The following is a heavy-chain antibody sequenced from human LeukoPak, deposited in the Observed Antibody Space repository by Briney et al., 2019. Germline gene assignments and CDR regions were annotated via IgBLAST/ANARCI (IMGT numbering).Heavy chain of an antibody. V-gene: IGHV4-34*01. CDR3: ARQKGGEYPRYYYYYYMDV. Sequence: SETLSLTCAVYGGSFSGYYWSWIRQPPGKGLEWIGEINHSGSTNYNPSLKSRVTISVDTSKNQFSLKLSSVTAADTAVYYCARQKGGEYPRYYYYYYMDVWGKGTTVTVSS. CDR1: GGSFSGYY. J-gene: IGHJ6*03. D-gene: IGHD4-17*01. CDR2: INHSGST.